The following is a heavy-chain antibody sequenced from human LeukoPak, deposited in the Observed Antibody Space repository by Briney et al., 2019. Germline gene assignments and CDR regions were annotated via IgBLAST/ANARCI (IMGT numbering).Heavy chain of an antibody. J-gene: IGHJ4*02. CDR1: GGSISSSSYY. D-gene: IGHD3-22*01. CDR3: ASSVMDYYDSSGYYSVFDY. Sequence: TSETLSLTCTVSGGSISSSSYYWGWIRQPAGKGLEWVGRIYTSGSTNYNPSLKSRVTISVDTSKNQFSLKLSSVTAADTAVYYCASSVMDYYDSSGYYSVFDYWGQGTLVTVSS. V-gene: IGHV4-61*02. CDR2: IYTSGST.